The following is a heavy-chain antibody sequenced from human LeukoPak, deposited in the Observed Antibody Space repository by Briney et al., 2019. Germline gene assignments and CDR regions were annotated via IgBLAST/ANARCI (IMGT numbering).Heavy chain of an antibody. J-gene: IGHJ4*02. CDR1: VVIFSSAW. D-gene: IGHD2-15*01. Sequence: TGGSLRLSCAASVVIFSSAWMTWVRQTPGQGLEWIARIKSKTDGETTDYAAPVKGRFTISRDSSNNTLYLQMNSLKTEDTAVYNCTTDRLPIGYWGQGTLVTVSS. V-gene: IGHV3-15*01. CDR3: TTDRLPIGY. CDR2: IKSKTDGETT.